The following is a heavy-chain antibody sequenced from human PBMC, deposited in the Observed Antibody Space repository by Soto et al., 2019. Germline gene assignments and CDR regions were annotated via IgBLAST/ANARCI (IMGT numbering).Heavy chain of an antibody. J-gene: IGHJ3*02. CDR3: AKGTGYTSGTNDAFDI. D-gene: IGHD5-18*01. CDR2: ISDDGSNK. Sequence: VGSLRLSCAASGFTFRTDGMHWFRQAPVKGLEWVAVISDDGSNKYNIAPMEGRFTISRDNSKNTLYLQMNSLRPEDTAVYYCAKGTGYTSGTNDAFDIWGQGTMVTVSS. V-gene: IGHV3-30*18. CDR1: GFTFRTDG.